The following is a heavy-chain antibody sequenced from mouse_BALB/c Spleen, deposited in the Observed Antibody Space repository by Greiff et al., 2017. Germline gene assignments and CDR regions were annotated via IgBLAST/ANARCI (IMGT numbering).Heavy chain of an antibody. V-gene: IGHV3-6*02. Sequence: EVKLQESGPGLVKPSQSLSLTCSVTGYSITSGYYWNWIRQFPGNKLEWMGYISYDGSNNYNPSLKNRISITRDTSKNQFFLKLNSVTTEDTATYYCARDDYDEDYWGQGTTLTVSS. D-gene: IGHD2-4*01. CDR3: ARDDYDEDY. CDR1: GYSITSGYY. J-gene: IGHJ2*01. CDR2: ISYDGSN.